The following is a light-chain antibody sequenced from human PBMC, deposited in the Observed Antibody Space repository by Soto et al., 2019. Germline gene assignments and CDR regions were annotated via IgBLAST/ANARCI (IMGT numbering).Light chain of an antibody. V-gene: IGLV1-51*01. Sequence: QAVVTQPPSVSAAPGQTVTISCSGSSSNIGNNYVFWYQQLPGTATKLLIYDNDKRPPGIPDRCSGSKSGTSATLGITGLQTGDEADYYCATWDRSLSVGVFGGGTKLTVL. CDR3: ATWDRSLSVGV. J-gene: IGLJ2*01. CDR2: DND. CDR1: SSNIGNNY.